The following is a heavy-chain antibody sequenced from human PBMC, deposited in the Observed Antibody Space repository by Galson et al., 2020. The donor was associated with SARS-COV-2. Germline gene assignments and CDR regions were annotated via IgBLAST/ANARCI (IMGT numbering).Heavy chain of an antibody. J-gene: IGHJ4*02. Sequence: ASVKVSCKASGYTFTAYYIHWVRQGPGQVFEWLGWIDPKTGVTNYAHKFQGRVSMTWDTSTTTAYMDLDGLTSDDTAVYFCGRDRNPNYDSVWGSLRHWGQGSLVTVSS. D-gene: IGHD3-16*01. V-gene: IGHV1-2*07. CDR3: GRDRNPNYDSVWGSLRH. CDR1: GYTFTAYY. CDR2: IDPKTGVT.